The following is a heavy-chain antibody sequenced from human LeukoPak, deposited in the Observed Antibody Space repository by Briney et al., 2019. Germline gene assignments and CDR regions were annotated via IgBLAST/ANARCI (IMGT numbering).Heavy chain of an antibody. D-gene: IGHD5-24*01. V-gene: IGHV4-34*01. J-gene: IGHJ4*02. CDR2: INHSGST. CDR1: GGSFSGYY. CDR3: ARRDGYYGGFDY. Sequence: KPSETPSLTCAVYGGSFSGYYWSWIRQPPGKGLEWIGEINHSGSTNYNPSLKSRVTISVDTSKNQFSLKLSSVTAADTAVYYCARRDGYYGGFDYWGQGTLVTVSS.